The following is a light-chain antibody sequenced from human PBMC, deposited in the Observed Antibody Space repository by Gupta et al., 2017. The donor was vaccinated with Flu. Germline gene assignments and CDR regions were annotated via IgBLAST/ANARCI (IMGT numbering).Light chain of an antibody. V-gene: IGLV6-57*03. J-gene: IGLJ3*02. CDR3: QSYDSSNWV. Sequence: KFMLTQPHSVSESLRETVTISCTRSSGSIANNYVQWYQQRPGSAPTTVIYEDDQRPSGVPDRFSGSIDSSSNSASLTISGLKTEDGADYYCQSYDSSNWVFGGGTKLTVL. CDR1: SGSIANNY. CDR2: EDD.